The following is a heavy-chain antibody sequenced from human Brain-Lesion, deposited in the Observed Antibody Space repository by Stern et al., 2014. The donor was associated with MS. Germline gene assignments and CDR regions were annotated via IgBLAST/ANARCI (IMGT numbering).Heavy chain of an antibody. CDR1: GGSITSGGYY. Sequence: QVQLVESGPGLVKPSQTLPLTCTVSGGSITSGGYYWSWIRQYPGKGLEWIGSIYYTGGAYYAPSLQSRLSMSIDTSKNQFSLNLNSVTAADTAVYYCARGARYSDSSGYYFYFDYWGQGTLVTVSS. CDR3: ARGARYSDSSGYYFYFDY. J-gene: IGHJ4*02. CDR2: IYYTGGA. V-gene: IGHV4-31*03. D-gene: IGHD3-22*01.